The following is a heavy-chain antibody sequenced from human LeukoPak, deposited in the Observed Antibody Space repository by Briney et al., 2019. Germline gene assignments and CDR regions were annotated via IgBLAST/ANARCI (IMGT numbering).Heavy chain of an antibody. J-gene: IGHJ5*02. CDR2: ISYDGSNK. Sequence: GGSLRLSCAASGFTFSSYGMHWVRQAPGKGLEWVAVISYDGSNKYYADSVKGRFTISRDNSKNTLYLQMSSLRAEDTAVYYCTRTGLGYSLGNGLDAWGQGTLVTVSS. CDR1: GFTFSSYG. D-gene: IGHD5-18*01. CDR3: TRTGLGYSLGNGLDA. V-gene: IGHV3-30*03.